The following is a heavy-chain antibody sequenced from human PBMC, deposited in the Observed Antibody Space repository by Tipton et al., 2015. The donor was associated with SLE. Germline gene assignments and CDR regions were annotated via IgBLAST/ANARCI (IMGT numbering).Heavy chain of an antibody. D-gene: IGHD2-15*01. CDR1: GGSISSSSYY. CDR2: IYYSGST. Sequence: TLSLTCTVSGGSISSSSYYWGWIRQPPGKGLEWIGSIYYSGSTYYNPSLKSRVTISVDTSKNQFSLKLSSVTAADTAVYYCASSYSRGYYYCYMDVWGKGTALTLS. CDR3: ASSYSRGYYYCYMDV. J-gene: IGHJ6*03. V-gene: IGHV4-39*01.